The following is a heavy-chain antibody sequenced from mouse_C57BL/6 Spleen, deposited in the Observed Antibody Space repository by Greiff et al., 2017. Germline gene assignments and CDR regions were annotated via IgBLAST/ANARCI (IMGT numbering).Heavy chain of an antibody. V-gene: IGHV3-6*01. CDR1: GYSITSGYY. CDR2: ISYDGSN. Sequence: EVKLMESGPGLVKPSQSLSLTCSVTGYSITSGYYWNWIRQFPGNKLEWMGYISYDGSNNYNPSLKNRISITRDTSKNQFFLKLNSVTTEDTATYYCAREGGYSNYVRAYWGQGTLVTVSA. J-gene: IGHJ3*01. CDR3: AREGGYSNYVRAY. D-gene: IGHD2-5*01.